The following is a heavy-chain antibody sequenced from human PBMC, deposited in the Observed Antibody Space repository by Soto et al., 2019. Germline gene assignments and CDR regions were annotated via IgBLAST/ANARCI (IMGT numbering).Heavy chain of an antibody. J-gene: IGHJ6*03. CDR1: GGSIGSSTYY. CDR2: IYYTGST. CDR3: ARPLNYYYYMDV. Sequence: TSETLSLTCIVSGGSIGSSTYYWGWIRQPPGKGLEWIGSIYYTGSTYYNPSLKSRVTISVDTSKNQFSLKWSSVTAADTAVYYCARPLNYYYYMDVWGKGTTVTVSS. V-gene: IGHV4-39*01.